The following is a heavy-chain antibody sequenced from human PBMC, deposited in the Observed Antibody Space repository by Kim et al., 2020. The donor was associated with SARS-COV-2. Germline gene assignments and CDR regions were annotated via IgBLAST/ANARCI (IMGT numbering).Heavy chain of an antibody. Sequence: GGSLRLSCATSGFTFSAYDMNWVRQAPGKGLERLSFITKSSTTIYYADSVEGRFTISRDNAKNSLFLQMNSLRDEDTALYYCVRDRMGGAFDMWGQGTMVTVSS. J-gene: IGHJ3*02. CDR3: VRDRMGGAFDM. CDR2: ITKSSTTI. CDR1: GFTFSAYD. D-gene: IGHD3-16*01. V-gene: IGHV3-48*02.